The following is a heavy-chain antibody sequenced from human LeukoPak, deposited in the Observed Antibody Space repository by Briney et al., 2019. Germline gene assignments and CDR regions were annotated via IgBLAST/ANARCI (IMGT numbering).Heavy chain of an antibody. Sequence: PSETLSLTCNVSGVSITSDGYSWTWIRQHPATGLEWLGYIYHGRTSYYHPSLTGRLSMSMDTSRNQFSLKLTSVTAADTAVYFCARDRLATSPRGWFDPWGQGTLVTVSS. D-gene: IGHD2-2*01. CDR3: ARDRLATSPRGWFDP. CDR2: IYHGRTS. CDR1: GVSITSDGYS. V-gene: IGHV4-31*03. J-gene: IGHJ5*02.